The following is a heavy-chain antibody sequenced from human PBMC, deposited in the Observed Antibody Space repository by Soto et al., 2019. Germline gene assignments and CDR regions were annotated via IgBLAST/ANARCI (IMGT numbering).Heavy chain of an antibody. V-gene: IGHV5-51*01. J-gene: IGHJ6*02. CDR1: GYSFTSYW. CDR3: ARLIPRSSSYSFYYGMDV. CDR2: IYPGDSDT. D-gene: IGHD6-13*01. Sequence: PGGSLKISCKGSGYSFTSYWIGWVRQMPGKGVEWMGSIYPGDSDTRYSPSFTGQVSTSADKSISTAYLQWSRLKGSESALDNCARLIPRSSSYSFYYGMDVWGQGTTVTVSS.